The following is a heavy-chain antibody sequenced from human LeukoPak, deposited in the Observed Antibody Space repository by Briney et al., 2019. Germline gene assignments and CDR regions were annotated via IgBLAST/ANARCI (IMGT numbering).Heavy chain of an antibody. V-gene: IGHV3-21*01. J-gene: IGHJ4*02. CDR2: ITSRSTYI. CDR3: AKVPHYDILTGHTPVDY. Sequence: PGGSLRLSCAASGFTFSIYSMNWVRQAPGKGLEWVSSITSRSTYIYYADSVKGRFTISRDNSKNTLYLQMNSLRAEDTAVYYCAKVPHYDILTGHTPVDYWGQGTLVTVSS. D-gene: IGHD3-9*01. CDR1: GFTFSIYS.